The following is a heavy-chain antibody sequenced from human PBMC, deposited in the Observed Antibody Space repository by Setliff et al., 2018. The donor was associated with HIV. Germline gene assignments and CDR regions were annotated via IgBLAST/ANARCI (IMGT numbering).Heavy chain of an antibody. CDR3: ARQAVDCSGGTCYSTSAFDY. V-gene: IGHV5-51*01. CDR2: VYPDDSDS. Sequence: GESLKISCRGSGYNFASHWIAWVRQMPGKGLEWMGIVYPDDSDSRYSPSFQGQVTISADKSVSTAYLQWSSLKASDTAMYYCARQAVDCSGGTCYSTSAFDYWGQGTLVTVSS. D-gene: IGHD2-15*01. CDR1: GYNFASHW. J-gene: IGHJ4*02.